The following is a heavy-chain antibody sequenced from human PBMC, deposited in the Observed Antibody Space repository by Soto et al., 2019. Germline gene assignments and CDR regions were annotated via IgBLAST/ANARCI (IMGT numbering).Heavy chain of an antibody. Sequence: PGGSLRLSCAASGFTFSSYWMSWVRQAPGKGLEWVANIKQDGSEKYYVDSVKGRFTISRDNAKNSLYLQMNSLRAEDTAVYYCARATQEDIVLMVYALYYYYGMDVWGQGTTVTVSS. CDR2: IKQDGSEK. CDR1: GFTFSSYW. V-gene: IGHV3-7*05. CDR3: ARATQEDIVLMVYALYYYYGMDV. D-gene: IGHD2-8*01. J-gene: IGHJ6*02.